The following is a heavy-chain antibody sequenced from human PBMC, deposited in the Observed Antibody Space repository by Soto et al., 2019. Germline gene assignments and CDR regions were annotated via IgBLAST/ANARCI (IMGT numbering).Heavy chain of an antibody. V-gene: IGHV1-69*06. CDR3: ASTKYDSSAYYYWYLGL. D-gene: IGHD3-22*01. CDR2: LIPIFGTA. CDR1: EDTFRNYA. J-gene: IGHJ2*01. Sequence: QVELVQSGAEVKKPGSSVKVSCQASEDTFRNYAISWVRQAPGQGREWRGGLIPIFGTANYAQKFQGRVTIPADISAKTVYLELSSLRSEDTAVYYCASTKYDSSAYYYWYLGLWGRGTLVTVSS.